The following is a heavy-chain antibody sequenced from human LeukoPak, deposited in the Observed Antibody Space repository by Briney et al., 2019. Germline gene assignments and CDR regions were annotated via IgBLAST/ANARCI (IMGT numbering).Heavy chain of an antibody. CDR2: ISSSSSTI. J-gene: IGHJ4*02. CDR3: ARPVEMATITFGYFDY. V-gene: IGHV3-48*01. D-gene: IGHD5-24*01. CDR1: GFTFSSYS. Sequence: GGSLRLSCAASGFTFSSYSMNWVRQAPGKGLEWVSYISSSSSTIYYADSVKGRFTISRDNSKNTLYLQMNSLRAEDTAVYYCARPVEMATITFGYFDYWGQGTLVTVSS.